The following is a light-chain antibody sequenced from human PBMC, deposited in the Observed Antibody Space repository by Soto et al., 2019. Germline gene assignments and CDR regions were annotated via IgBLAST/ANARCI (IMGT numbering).Light chain of an antibody. CDR3: QQSYSAPYT. CDR2: AAS. V-gene: IGKV1-39*01. Sequence: DIQMTQSPSSLSASVGDRVTITCQASHDIINYLNWYQHKPGKAPKLLIYAASTLQGGVPSRFSGSGSGTDFTLTINSLQPEDFATYYCQQSYSAPYTFGQGARLEIK. J-gene: IGKJ2*01. CDR1: HDIINY.